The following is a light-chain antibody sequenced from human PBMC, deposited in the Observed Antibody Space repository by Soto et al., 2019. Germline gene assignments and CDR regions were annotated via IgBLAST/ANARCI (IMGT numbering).Light chain of an antibody. CDR1: SSDVGGYNY. V-gene: IGLV2-14*03. CDR3: SSYTARNTLV. Sequence: QSVLTQPASVSASAGQSITISCTGTSSDVGGYNYVSWYQQHPGKAPTLLIYDVTDRPSGVSNRFSASKSGNTASLTISGLQAEDEADYFCSSYTARNTLVFGGGTKLTVL. J-gene: IGLJ2*01. CDR2: DVT.